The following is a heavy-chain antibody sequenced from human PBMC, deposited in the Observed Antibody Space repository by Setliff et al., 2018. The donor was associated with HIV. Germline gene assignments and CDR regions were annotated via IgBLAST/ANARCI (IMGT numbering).Heavy chain of an antibody. D-gene: IGHD3-22*01. Sequence: ASVKVSCKASGYTFTNYGISWVRQAPGQGLEWMGWISAYNGNTNYAQKLQGRVTLTTDTSTSTAYMDLRSLTSDDTAVYYCARLGLFYDAFNIWGQGTMVTVSS. J-gene: IGHJ3*02. CDR1: GYTFTNYG. CDR2: ISAYNGNT. V-gene: IGHV1-18*01. CDR3: ARLGLFYDAFNI.